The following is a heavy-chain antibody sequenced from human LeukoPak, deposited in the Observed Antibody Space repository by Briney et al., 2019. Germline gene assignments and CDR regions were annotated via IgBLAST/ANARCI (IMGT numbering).Heavy chain of an antibody. D-gene: IGHD2-15*01. CDR3: AQQRWYFNDAFDL. CDR1: GGSISSSSYY. Sequence: PSETLSLTCTVSGGSISSSSYYWGWIRQPPGKGLEWIGSIYYSGSTYYNPSLKSRVTISVDTSKNQFSLKLSSVTAADTAVYYCAQQRWYFNDAFDLWGQGTMVTASS. J-gene: IGHJ3*01. CDR2: IYYSGST. V-gene: IGHV4-39*01.